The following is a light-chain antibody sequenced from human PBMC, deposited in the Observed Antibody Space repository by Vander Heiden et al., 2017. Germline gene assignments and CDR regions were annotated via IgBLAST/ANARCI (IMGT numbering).Light chain of an antibody. Sequence: QSALTLPPSVSGAPGQRIIISCTGRSSNIGAGYGVHWYQQLPGTAPKLLIYGNTNRPSGVPDRFSGSKSGTSASLAITGLQAEDEADYYCQSYDSSLSVVFGGGTKLTVL. V-gene: IGLV1-40*01. CDR2: GNT. J-gene: IGLJ2*01. CDR3: QSYDSSLSVV. CDR1: SSNIGAGYG.